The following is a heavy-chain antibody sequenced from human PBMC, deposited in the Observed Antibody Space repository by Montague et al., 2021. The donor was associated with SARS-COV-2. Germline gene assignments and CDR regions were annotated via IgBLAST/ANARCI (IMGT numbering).Heavy chain of an antibody. Sequence: SETLSLTCTVSGGSISSYYWSWIRQPPGKGPEWVGYIYYNGSTNYNPSLKSRVTISVDTSKNQFSLKLSSVTAADTAVYYCARLAVGYCTNGVCYTAFDYWGQGTLVTVSS. D-gene: IGHD2-8*01. CDR2: IYYNGST. V-gene: IGHV4-59*08. J-gene: IGHJ4*02. CDR3: ARLAVGYCTNGVCYTAFDY. CDR1: GGSISSYY.